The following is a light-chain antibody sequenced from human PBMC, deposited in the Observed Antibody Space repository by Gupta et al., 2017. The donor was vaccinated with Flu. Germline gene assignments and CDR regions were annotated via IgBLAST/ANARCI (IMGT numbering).Light chain of an antibody. J-gene: IGLJ1*01. V-gene: IGLV1-44*01. CDR1: TTNLGNNT. CDR2: AND. Sequence: QSVLTQPPSVSGILGQGVTISRSGSTTNLGNNTVNWFQQLPGTAPKLLIYANDQRPSGVPDRFSGSKSGTSASLAISGLQAEDEADYYCTSWYGSREGPVLGAGTKVSVL. CDR3: TSWYGSREGPV.